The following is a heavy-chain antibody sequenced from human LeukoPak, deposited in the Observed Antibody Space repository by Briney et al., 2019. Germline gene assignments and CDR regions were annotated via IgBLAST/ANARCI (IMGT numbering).Heavy chain of an antibody. CDR3: ARHPFATPFDH. CDR1: GDSINSFY. Sequence: SETLSLTCAVSGDSINSFYWSWVRQPPGKGLEWIGYVFHTGDTNSNPSLKSRVTVSLDTSTSQVSLRLTSVTAADTAVYYCARHPFATPFDHWGRGILVTVSS. CDR2: VFHTGDT. V-gene: IGHV4-59*08. J-gene: IGHJ4*02. D-gene: IGHD2-15*01.